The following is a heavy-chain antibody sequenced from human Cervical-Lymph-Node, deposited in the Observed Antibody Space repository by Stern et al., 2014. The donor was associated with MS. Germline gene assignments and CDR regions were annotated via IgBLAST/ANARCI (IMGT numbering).Heavy chain of an antibody. CDR3: AILDDDY. CDR2: ISYDGSNK. CDR1: GFTFSSYG. Sequence: VHLVESGGGVVQPGRSLRLSCAASGFTFSSYGMHWVRQAPGKGLEWVAVISYDGSNKYYADSVKGRFTISRDNSKNTLYLQMNSLRAEDTAVYYCAILDDDYWGQGTLVTVSS. J-gene: IGHJ4*02. D-gene: IGHD3-3*02. V-gene: IGHV3-30*03.